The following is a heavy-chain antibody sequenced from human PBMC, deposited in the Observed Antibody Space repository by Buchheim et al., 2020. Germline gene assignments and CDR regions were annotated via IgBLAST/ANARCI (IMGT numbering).Heavy chain of an antibody. CDR2: IWYDGSKT. CDR1: GFTFSSFG. D-gene: IGHD2-2*01. CDR3: ARDSTSANFDH. V-gene: IGHV3-33*01. Sequence: QVQLVESGGGVVQPGRSLRLSCAASGFTFSSFGMHWVRQAPGKGLEWVAVIWYDGSKTSYADSVKGRFTISRDNPKNTLYLQMNSLRAEDTAVYYCARDSTSANFDHWGKGAL. J-gene: IGHJ4*02.